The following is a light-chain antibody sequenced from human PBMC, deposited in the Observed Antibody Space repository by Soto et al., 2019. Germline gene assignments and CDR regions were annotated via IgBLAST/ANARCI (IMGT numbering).Light chain of an antibody. Sequence: EKVMTKSPATLSVSPGESATLSCRASQSVSSNLAWHQQKPGQAPRILMYDASTRATGISARFSGSGSGTEFTLTISSLQSEDFAVYYCQQYHNWPITFGQGTRLEIK. CDR3: QQYHNWPIT. CDR1: QSVSSN. CDR2: DAS. V-gene: IGKV3-15*01. J-gene: IGKJ5*01.